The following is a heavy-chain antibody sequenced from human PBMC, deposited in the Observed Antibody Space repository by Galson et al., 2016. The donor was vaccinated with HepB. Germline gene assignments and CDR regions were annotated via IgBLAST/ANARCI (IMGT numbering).Heavy chain of an antibody. CDR1: GSNFTSYW. J-gene: IGHJ4*02. CDR3: ARLERYCSGGSCYPTYFDY. V-gene: IGHV5-10-1*01. CDR2: IDPSDSYT. Sequence: QSGAEVKKPGESLRISCKGSGSNFTSYWITWVRQMPGKGLEWMGRIDPSDSYTNYSPSFQGHVAISVDKSISTAYLQCSLKASDTAMYYCARLERYCSGGSCYPTYFDYWGQGTLVTVSS. D-gene: IGHD2-15*01.